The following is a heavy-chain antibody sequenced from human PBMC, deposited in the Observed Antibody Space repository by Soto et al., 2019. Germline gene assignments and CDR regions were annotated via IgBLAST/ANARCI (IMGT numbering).Heavy chain of an antibody. CDR3: RRVSGWGGFYPAS. Sequence: EVQLVESGGGLVKPGGSLRLSCAASGFTFSSYSMNWVRQAPGKGLEWVSSISSSSSYIYYADSVKGRFTISRDNAKNSLYRKMNPWRAEDRVVFYWRRVSGWGGFYPASGGQGPLLTSSS. CDR2: ISSSSSYI. D-gene: IGHD3-10*01. CDR1: GFTFSSYS. J-gene: IGHJ4*02. V-gene: IGHV3-21*01.